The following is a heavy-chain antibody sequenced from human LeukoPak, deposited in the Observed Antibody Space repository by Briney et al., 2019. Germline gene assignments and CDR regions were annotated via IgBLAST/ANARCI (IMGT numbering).Heavy chain of an antibody. CDR3: ARMSHYYDSSGYYYVLDY. D-gene: IGHD3-22*01. CDR1: VYTFTSYA. CDR2: INAGNGNT. V-gene: IGHV1-3*03. J-gene: IGHJ4*02. Sequence: ASVKVSCEASVYTFTSYALHWVRPAPGQRLEWVGWINAGNGNTKYSQEFQGRVTITRDTSASTAYMELSSLRSEDMAVYYCARMSHYYDSSGYYYVLDYWGQGTLVTVSS.